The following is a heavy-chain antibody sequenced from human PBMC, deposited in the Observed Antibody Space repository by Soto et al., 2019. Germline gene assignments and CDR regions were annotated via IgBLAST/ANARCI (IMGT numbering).Heavy chain of an antibody. Sequence: KPSETLSLTCTVSGGSISSSSYYWGWIRQPPGKGLEWIGSIYYSGSTYYNPSLKSRVTISVDTSKNQFSLKLSSVTAADTAVYYCARQGYWRDWFDPWGQGTLVTVSS. D-gene: IGHD2-8*02. V-gene: IGHV4-39*01. CDR2: IYYSGST. CDR1: GGSISSSSYY. CDR3: ARQGYWRDWFDP. J-gene: IGHJ5*02.